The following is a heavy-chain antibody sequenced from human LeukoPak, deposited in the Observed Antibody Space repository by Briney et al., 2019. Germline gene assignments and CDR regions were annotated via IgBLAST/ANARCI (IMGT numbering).Heavy chain of an antibody. J-gene: IGHJ3*02. V-gene: IGHV1-8*01. Sequence: ASVKVSCKASGYTFTSYYMHWVRQAPGQGLEWMGWMNPNSGNTGYAQKFQGRVTITRNTSISTAYMELSSLRSEDTAVYYCARVTGYCSSTSCYPDAFDIWGQGTMVTVSS. CDR1: GYTFTSYY. D-gene: IGHD2-2*01. CDR3: ARVTGYCSSTSCYPDAFDI. CDR2: MNPNSGNT.